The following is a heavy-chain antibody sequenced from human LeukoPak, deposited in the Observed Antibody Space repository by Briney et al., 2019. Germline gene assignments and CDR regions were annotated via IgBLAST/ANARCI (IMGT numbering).Heavy chain of an antibody. CDR1: GFTFSTYS. CDR3: AGSDLWGDAFDI. CDR2: ISSRSSTI. J-gene: IGHJ3*02. D-gene: IGHD2-21*01. Sequence: PGGSLTLSCAASGFTFSTYSMNWVRQAPGKGLEWVSYISSRSSTIYYADSVKGRFTISRDNAKNSLYLQMNSLRDEDTAVYYCAGSDLWGDAFDIWGQGTMVTVSS. V-gene: IGHV3-48*02.